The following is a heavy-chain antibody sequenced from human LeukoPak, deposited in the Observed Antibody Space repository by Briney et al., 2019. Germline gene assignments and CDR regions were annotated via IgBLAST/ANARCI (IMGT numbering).Heavy chain of an antibody. CDR1: GGTFRNYG. CDR3: ASRYCSGGSCCSRDYYYYYMDV. J-gene: IGHJ6*03. Sequence: ASVKVSCKXSGGTFRNYGFTWVRQSPGQGLEWMGGIIPIFGTGKYAQKFQGRVTVIADEFTSTAYMELSSLRSEDTAVYYCASRYCSGGSCCSRDYYYYYMDVWGKGTTVTVSS. CDR2: IIPIFGTG. V-gene: IGHV1-69*13. D-gene: IGHD2-15*01.